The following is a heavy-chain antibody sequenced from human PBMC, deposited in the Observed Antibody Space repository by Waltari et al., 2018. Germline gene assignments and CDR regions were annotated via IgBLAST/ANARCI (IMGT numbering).Heavy chain of an antibody. D-gene: IGHD3-3*01. CDR1: GGSFSGYY. J-gene: IGHJ6*02. CDR3: ARKYYDFWSGYSYGMDV. CDR2: INHSGST. Sequence: QVQLQQWGAGLLKPSETLSLTCAVYGGSFSGYYWSRNRQPPGKGLEWMGEINHSGSTNYNPSRKSRVTISVDTSKIQFSLNRSSVTAADTAVYYCARKYYDFWSGYSYGMDVWGQGTTVTVSS. V-gene: IGHV4-34*01.